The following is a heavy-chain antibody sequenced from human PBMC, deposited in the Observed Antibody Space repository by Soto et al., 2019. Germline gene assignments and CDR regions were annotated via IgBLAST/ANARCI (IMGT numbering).Heavy chain of an antibody. J-gene: IGHJ4*02. CDR2: ISSTTNYI. Sequence: AVESLRLSCAASGFTFTRYSMNWVRQAPGKGLEWVSSISSTTNYIYYADSMKGRFTVSRDNAKNSVYLEMNSLSAEDTAVYYCARESEDLTSNFDYWGQGTLVTVSS. CDR3: ARESEDLTSNFDY. CDR1: GFTFTRYS. V-gene: IGHV3-21*01.